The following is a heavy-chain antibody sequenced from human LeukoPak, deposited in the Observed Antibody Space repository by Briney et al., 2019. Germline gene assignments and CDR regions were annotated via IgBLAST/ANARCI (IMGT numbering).Heavy chain of an antibody. V-gene: IGHV3-7*01. D-gene: IGHD3-3*01. Sequence: GGSLRLSCAASGFTFSVFWMSWVRQAPGKGLEWVASIKKDENEKHYVDSVRGRFTVSRDNAKNTLYLQTNSLRAEDTAAYYCARLWGDVTIFDYWGQGTLVTVSS. CDR3: ARLWGDVTIFDY. CDR2: IKKDENEK. J-gene: IGHJ4*02. CDR1: GFTFSVFW.